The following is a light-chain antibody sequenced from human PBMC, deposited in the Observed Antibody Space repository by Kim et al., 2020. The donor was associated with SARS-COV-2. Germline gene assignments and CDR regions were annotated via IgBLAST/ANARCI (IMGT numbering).Light chain of an antibody. CDR1: QSISTY. V-gene: IGKV1-39*01. Sequence: DIQMTQSPSSLAASVGDRVTIACRASQSISTYLNWYQQKPGKAPKLLIYAASTLQSGVPSRFSGSGSGTDFTLTITSLQPEDFATYYCQQSRSTPLLTFGGGTK. CDR3: QQSRSTPLLT. CDR2: AAS. J-gene: IGKJ4*01.